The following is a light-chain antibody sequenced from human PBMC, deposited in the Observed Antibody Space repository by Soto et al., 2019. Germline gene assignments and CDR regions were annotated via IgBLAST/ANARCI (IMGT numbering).Light chain of an antibody. J-gene: IGKJ2*01. CDR1: QSLLHSNGYND. Sequence: DIVMTQSPLSLPVTPGEPASISCRSSQSLLHSNGYNDLDWYLQKPGQSRQILIYLGSNRAAGVPDRFSGSGSGTDFTLKISRVEAEDVGVYYGMQALQTPLYTFGQGTKLEIK. CDR3: MQALQTPLYT. CDR2: LGS. V-gene: IGKV2-28*01.